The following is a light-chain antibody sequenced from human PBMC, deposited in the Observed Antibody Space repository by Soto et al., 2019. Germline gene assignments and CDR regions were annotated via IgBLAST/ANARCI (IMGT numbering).Light chain of an antibody. CDR1: SSDVGGYNP. CDR3: SSYTSSTTLVV. Sequence: QSALTQPASVSGSPGQSITISCTGTSSDVGGYNPVSWYQQHPDKAPKLMIYDVSNRPSGVSNRFSGSKSGNTASLTISGLQAEDEADYYCSSYTSSTTLVVFGGGTKLTVL. V-gene: IGLV2-14*01. J-gene: IGLJ3*02. CDR2: DVS.